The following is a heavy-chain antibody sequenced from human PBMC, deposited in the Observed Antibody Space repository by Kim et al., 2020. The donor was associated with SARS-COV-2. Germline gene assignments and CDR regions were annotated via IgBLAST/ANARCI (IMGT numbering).Heavy chain of an antibody. D-gene: IGHD3-22*01. CDR1: GGSISSYY. J-gene: IGHJ3*02. CDR2: IYYSGST. V-gene: IGHV4-59*13. Sequence: SETLSLTCTVSGGSISSYYWSWIRQPPGKGLEWIGYIYYSGSTNYNPSLKSRVTISVDTSKNQFSLKLSSVTAADTAVYYCARYSNDYYDSSGYSNDAFDIWGQGTMVTVSS. CDR3: ARYSNDYYDSSGYSNDAFDI.